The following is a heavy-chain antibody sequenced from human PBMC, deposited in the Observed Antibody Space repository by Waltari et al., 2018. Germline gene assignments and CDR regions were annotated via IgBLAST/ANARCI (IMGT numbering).Heavy chain of an antibody. V-gene: IGHV1-69*02. CDR1: GGTFSSYT. D-gene: IGHD5-12*01. CDR2: ISPILGIA. Sequence: QVQLVQSGAEVKKPGSWVKVSCKASGGTFSSYTISWVRQAPGQGLEGMGSISPILGIANYAQKFKGRVTITADKSTSTAYMELSSLRAEDTAVYYCARAKRRDGYNPDAFDIWGQGTMVTVSS. CDR3: ARAKRRDGYNPDAFDI. J-gene: IGHJ3*02.